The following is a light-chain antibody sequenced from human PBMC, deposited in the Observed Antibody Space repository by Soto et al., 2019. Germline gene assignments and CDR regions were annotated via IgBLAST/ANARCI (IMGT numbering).Light chain of an antibody. J-gene: IGKJ4*02. V-gene: IGKV3-11*01. Sequence: EVVLTQSPATLSVSPGEGVTLSCRASQGIGDTLAWYQHKPGQTPRLLIYGGSSRATGIPARFSGSGSGTDFTLTIRSLEPEDFAVYFCQQRSSWPLTSGGGTKVDIK. CDR2: GGS. CDR3: QQRSSWPLT. CDR1: QGIGDT.